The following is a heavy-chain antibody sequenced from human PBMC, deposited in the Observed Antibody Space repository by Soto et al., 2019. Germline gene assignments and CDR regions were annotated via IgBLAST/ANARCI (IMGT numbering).Heavy chain of an antibody. CDR3: ARVRLTTLYNWFDP. V-gene: IGHV1-18*01. D-gene: IGHD4-17*01. Sequence: ASVKVSCKASGYTFTSDGISWVRQAPGQGLEWMGWISAYNGNTNYAQKLQGRVTMTTDTSTSTAYMELRSLRSDDTAVYYCARVRLTTLYNWFDPWGQGTLVTVSS. CDR2: ISAYNGNT. J-gene: IGHJ5*02. CDR1: GYTFTSDG.